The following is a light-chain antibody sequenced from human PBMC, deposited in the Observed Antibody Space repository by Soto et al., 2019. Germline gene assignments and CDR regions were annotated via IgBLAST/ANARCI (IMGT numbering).Light chain of an antibody. V-gene: IGKV3-20*01. Sequence: IVLTQSLGTLSLSPGERATLSCRASQSVSKNYLAWYQQKPGQAPRILIYGASNRATGIPDRFSVSGSGTDFTLTISRMEPEDFAVDDWQQYGSSGTFGQGTKVDIK. CDR3: QQYGSSGT. CDR1: QSVSKNY. J-gene: IGKJ1*01. CDR2: GAS.